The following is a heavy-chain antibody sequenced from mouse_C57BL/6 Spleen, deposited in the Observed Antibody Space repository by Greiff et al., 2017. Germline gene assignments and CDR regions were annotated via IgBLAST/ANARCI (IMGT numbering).Heavy chain of an antibody. V-gene: IGHV5-12*01. Sequence: DVMLVESGGGLVQPGGSLKLSCAASGFTFSDYYMYWVRQTPEKRLEWVAYISNGGGSTYYPDTVKGRFTISRDNAKNTLYLQMSRLKSEDTAMYYCARPYDYDEGRFAYWGQGTLVTVSA. CDR1: GFTFSDYY. D-gene: IGHD2-4*01. CDR3: ARPYDYDEGRFAY. J-gene: IGHJ3*01. CDR2: ISNGGGST.